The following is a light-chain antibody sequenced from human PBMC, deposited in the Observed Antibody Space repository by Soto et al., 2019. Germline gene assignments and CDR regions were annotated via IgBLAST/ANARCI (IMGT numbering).Light chain of an antibody. V-gene: IGKV1-8*01. J-gene: IGKJ2*01. CDR1: QGISSY. CDR3: QQYYSYPYT. CDR2: AAS. Sequence: AIRMTQSPSSFSASTGDRVTITCRASQGISSYLAWDQQEAGKVAKLLIYAASTLQSGVPSRFSGSGSGTDFTLTICCLQSEDFATYYCQQYYSYPYTFGQGTLVDIK.